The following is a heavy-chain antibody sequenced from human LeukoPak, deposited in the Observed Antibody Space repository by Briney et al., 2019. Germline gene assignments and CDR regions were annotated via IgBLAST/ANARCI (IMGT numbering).Heavy chain of an antibody. D-gene: IGHD3-3*01. V-gene: IGHV3-7*01. J-gene: IGHJ4*02. CDR1: GFTFSSNR. Sequence: PGGSLRLSCAASGFTFSSNRMSWVRHAPREGVECVANIKQDGSEKYYMDSVKGRFTISRDNAKNSLYLQMNSLRAEDTAVYYCARGVADNNFDYWGQGNLVTVSS. CDR2: IKQDGSEK. CDR3: ARGVADNNFDY.